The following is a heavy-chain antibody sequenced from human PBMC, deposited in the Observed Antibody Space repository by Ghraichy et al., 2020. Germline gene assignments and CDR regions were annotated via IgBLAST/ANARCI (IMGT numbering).Heavy chain of an antibody. CDR1: GGSISSSNW. Sequence: SETLSLTCAVSGGSISSSNWWSWVRQPPGKGLEWIGEIYHSGSTNYNPSLKSRVTISVDKSKNQFSLKLSSVTAADTAVYYCARTDSSTLPGNWFDPWGQGTLVTVSS. J-gene: IGHJ5*02. CDR3: ARTDSSTLPGNWFDP. CDR2: IYHSGST. V-gene: IGHV4-4*02. D-gene: IGHD6-13*01.